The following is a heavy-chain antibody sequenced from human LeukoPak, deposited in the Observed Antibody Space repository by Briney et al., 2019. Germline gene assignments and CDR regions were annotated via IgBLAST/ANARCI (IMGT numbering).Heavy chain of an antibody. CDR2: ISGSGGST. Sequence: GGSLRLSCAASGFTFSSYAMSWVRQAPGKGLEWVSAISGSGGSTYYADSVKGRFTISRDNSKNTLYLQMNSLRAEDTAVYYCAKDPWDIVVVPAAGNWFDPWGQGTLVTVSS. CDR1: GFTFSSYA. D-gene: IGHD2-2*01. CDR3: AKDPWDIVVVPAAGNWFDP. V-gene: IGHV3-23*01. J-gene: IGHJ5*02.